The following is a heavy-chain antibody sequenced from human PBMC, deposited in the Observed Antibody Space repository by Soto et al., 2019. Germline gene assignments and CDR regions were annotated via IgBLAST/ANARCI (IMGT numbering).Heavy chain of an antibody. CDR2: ISTYNGNT. CDR1: GYTFTTYA. V-gene: IGHV1-18*01. J-gene: IGHJ4*02. D-gene: IGHD6-6*01. Sequence: QVQLVQSGAEVKKPGASVKVSCKASGYTFTTYAITWVRQAPGQGLEWMGRISTYNGNTKYAQKLQGRVTMTTDTTTTTASIQPRRLTSAATAVYYCARAPQSSTSSQVFASWGQGTLVTVSS. CDR3: ARAPQSSTSSQVFAS.